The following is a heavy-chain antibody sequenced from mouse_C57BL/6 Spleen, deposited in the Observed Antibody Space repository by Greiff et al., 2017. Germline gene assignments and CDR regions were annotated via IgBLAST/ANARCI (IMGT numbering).Heavy chain of an antibody. CDR2: IWRGGST. V-gene: IGHV2-5*01. D-gene: IGHD2-3*01. Sequence: QVQLQQSGPGLVQPAQSLSITCKVSGFSLTSYGVHWVRQSPGKGLEWLGVIWRGGSTDYNAAFMSRLSITKDNSKRQVFFQMNSLQSDDTAIYYCAKLVNAYSPFDYWGPGTTLTVSS. CDR1: GFSLTSYG. J-gene: IGHJ2*01. CDR3: AKLVNAYSPFDY.